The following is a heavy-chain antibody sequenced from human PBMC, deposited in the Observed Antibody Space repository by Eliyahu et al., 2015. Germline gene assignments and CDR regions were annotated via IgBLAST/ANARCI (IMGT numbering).Heavy chain of an antibody. J-gene: IGHJ2*01. Sequence: EVQMVESGGGLIQPGGSLXLXCAAXGSPFSTYNMNWVRQAPGKGVEWVSYISTSSDTIYYADSVKGRFTISRDNAKNSLYLQVTSLRDEDTAVYYCARLSSDWYLDLWGRGTLVTVSS. CDR2: ISTSSDTI. CDR3: ARLSSDWYLDL. V-gene: IGHV3-48*02. CDR1: GSPFSTYN. D-gene: IGHD3-10*01.